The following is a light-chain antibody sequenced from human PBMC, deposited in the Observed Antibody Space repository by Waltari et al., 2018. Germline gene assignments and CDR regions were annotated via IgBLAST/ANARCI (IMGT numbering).Light chain of an antibody. CDR2: EGS. Sequence: QSALTQPASVSRSPGQSITLSCTGTNRDVGNYNFVSWYQQHPGKAPKLMIYEGSKRPSGVSNRFSGSKSGNTASLTISGLRAEDEADYYCCSYTGSTTPRMFGGGTKLTVV. J-gene: IGLJ3*02. V-gene: IGLV2-23*01. CDR3: CSYTGSTTPRM. CDR1: NRDVGNYNF.